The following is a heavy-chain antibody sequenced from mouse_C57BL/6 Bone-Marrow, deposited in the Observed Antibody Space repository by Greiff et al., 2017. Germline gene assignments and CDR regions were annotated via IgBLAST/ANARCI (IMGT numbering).Heavy chain of an antibody. J-gene: IGHJ1*03. D-gene: IGHD2-10*02. V-gene: IGHV1-22*01. Sequence: VQLQQSGPELVKPGASVKMSCKASGYTFTDYNMHWVKQSHGKSLEWIGYINPNNGGTSYNQKFKGKATLTVNKSSSTAYMELRSLTSEYSAVYYCTRRYGKGYFDVWGTGTTVTVSS. CDR2: INPNNGGT. CDR1: GYTFTDYN. CDR3: TRRYGKGYFDV.